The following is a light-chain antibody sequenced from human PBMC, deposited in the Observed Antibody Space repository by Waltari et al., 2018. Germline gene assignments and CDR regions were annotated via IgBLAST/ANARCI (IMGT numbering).Light chain of an antibody. CDR3: NSRDTRGNHFVV. V-gene: IGLV3-19*01. J-gene: IGLJ2*01. CDR1: HLRTYH. Sequence: SSELTQDPAVSVALGQTVRITCQGDHLRTYHVSWYQQKPGQAPILVIYDKDNRPSGIPDRFSGSSSGDIASLTITGAQAEDEADYYCNSRDTRGNHFVVFGGGTKLTVL. CDR2: DKD.